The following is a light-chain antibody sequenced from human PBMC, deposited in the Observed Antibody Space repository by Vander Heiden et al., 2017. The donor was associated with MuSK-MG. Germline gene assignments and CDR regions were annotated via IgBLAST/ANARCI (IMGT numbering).Light chain of an antibody. CDR1: SSNVGSNT. CDR2: RNN. CDR3: AAWDDSLNGLL. Sequence: QSVLTQTPSASGTPGQRVAISCSGGSSNVGSNTVNWYQQFPGTAPKLLVFRNNQRPSGVPDRFSGSKSGTSASLAIIGLQSEDEADYYCAAWDDSLNGLLFGGGTKLTVL. J-gene: IGLJ2*01. V-gene: IGLV1-44*01.